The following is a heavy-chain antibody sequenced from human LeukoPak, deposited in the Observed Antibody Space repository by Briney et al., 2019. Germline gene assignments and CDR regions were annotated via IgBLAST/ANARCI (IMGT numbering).Heavy chain of an antibody. D-gene: IGHD2-8*02. V-gene: IGHV3-48*03. J-gene: IGHJ4*02. CDR2: IGSSGTTI. CDR1: GFTFGEYG. CDR3: ARDLVADY. Sequence: GGSLRLSCAASGFTFGEYGMNWVRQAPGKGLDWVSYIGSSGTTIFYADSVKGRFSISRDNAKNSLYLQMNSLRADDTAVYYCARDLVADYWGQGTLVTVSS.